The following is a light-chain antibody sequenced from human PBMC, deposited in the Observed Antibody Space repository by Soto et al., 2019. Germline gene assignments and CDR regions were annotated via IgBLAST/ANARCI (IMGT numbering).Light chain of an antibody. J-gene: IGLJ2*01. V-gene: IGLV3-21*02. CDR2: DDT. CDR3: HVWDSSSDHVI. Sequence: SYELTQAPSGSVAPGQTARIACGGNNIGTKSVHWYQQKPGQAPVLVVYDDTDRPSGIPERFSGSNSGDTATLTISSVEAGDEADYYCHVWDSSSDHVIFGGGPKLTVL. CDR1: NIGTKS.